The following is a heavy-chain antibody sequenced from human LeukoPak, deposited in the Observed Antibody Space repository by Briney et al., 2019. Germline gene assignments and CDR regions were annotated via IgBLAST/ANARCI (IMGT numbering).Heavy chain of an antibody. CDR2: ISKDGSNK. CDR3: AREDQQLPDY. V-gene: IGHV3-30-3*01. D-gene: IGHD2-2*01. J-gene: IGHJ4*02. Sequence: GGSLRLSCTASGFTFNSYAMHWVRQSPGKGLEWVAVISKDGSNKYCVDSVKGRFTISRDNSMNTVYLQMSSLRPDDTAVYYCAREDQQLPDYWSQGTLVTVSS. CDR1: GFTFNSYA.